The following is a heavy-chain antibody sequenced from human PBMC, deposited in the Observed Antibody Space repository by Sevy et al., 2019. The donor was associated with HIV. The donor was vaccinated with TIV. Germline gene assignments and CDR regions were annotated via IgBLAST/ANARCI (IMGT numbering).Heavy chain of an antibody. CDR1: GFTFSSYA. CDR3: AKSPYGFMKLAYCGGDCYFFDY. Sequence: GGSLRLSCAASGFTFSSYAMSWVRQAPGKGLEWVSAISGSGGSTYYADSVKGRFTISRDNSKNTLYLQMNSLRAEDTAVYYCAKSPYGFMKLAYCGGDCYFFDYWCQGTLVTVSS. J-gene: IGHJ4*02. D-gene: IGHD2-21*02. CDR2: ISGSGGST. V-gene: IGHV3-23*01.